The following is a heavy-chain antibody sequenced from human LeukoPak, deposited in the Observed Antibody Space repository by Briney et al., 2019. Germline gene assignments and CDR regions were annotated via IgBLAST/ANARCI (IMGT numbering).Heavy chain of an antibody. CDR3: VKRGSSWSFDY. Sequence: QSGGSLRLSCSASGFTFSGYPMHWVRQAPGKGLQYVSGISSNGGSTYYADSVKARFTISRDNSKNTLFLQMSSLRAGDTAVYYCVKRGSSWSFDYWGQGTLVTVSS. CDR1: GFTFSGYP. D-gene: IGHD6-13*01. J-gene: IGHJ4*02. CDR2: ISSNGGST. V-gene: IGHV3-64D*06.